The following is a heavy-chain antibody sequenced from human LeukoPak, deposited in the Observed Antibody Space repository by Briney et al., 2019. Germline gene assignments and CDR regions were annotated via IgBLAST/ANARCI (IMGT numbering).Heavy chain of an antibody. J-gene: IGHJ4*02. D-gene: IGHD1-14*01. CDR2: IYYSGST. CDR1: GGSISSYY. V-gene: IGHV4-59*01. CDR3: ARAQGPETQAYGN. Sequence: PSETLSLTCSVSGGSISSYYWSWIRQPPGKGLEWIGYIYYSGSTNYNPSLKSRVTISVDTSKNQFSLKLSSVTAADTAVYYCARAQGPETQAYGNWGQGTLVTVSS.